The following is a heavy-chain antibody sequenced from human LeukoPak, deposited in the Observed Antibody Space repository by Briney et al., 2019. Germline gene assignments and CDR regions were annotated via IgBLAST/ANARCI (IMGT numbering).Heavy chain of an antibody. J-gene: IGHJ2*01. D-gene: IGHD1-14*01. Sequence: PGGSLRLSCAASGFTFSSYWMTWVRQAPGKGLEWVANIKQDGSEEYYVDSVKGRFTISRDNAKNSLYLQMNSLRDEDTAVYYCARTTSTWYFDLWGRGTLVTVSS. CDR3: ARTTSTWYFDL. V-gene: IGHV3-7*02. CDR1: GFTFSSYW. CDR2: IKQDGSEE.